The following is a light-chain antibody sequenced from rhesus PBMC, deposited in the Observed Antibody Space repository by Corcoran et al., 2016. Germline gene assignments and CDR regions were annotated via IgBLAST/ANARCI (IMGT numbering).Light chain of an antibody. V-gene: IGKV1-22*01. CDR3: QQYSSRPYS. CDR1: QGISTW. CDR2: QAS. Sequence: DIQMTQSPPSLSASVGDTVTITCRASQGISTWLAWYQQKPGKAPKVLFCQASNLQSGVPSRLSGSGSGTGFTLTISRLQSEDFATYHCQQYSSRPYSFGQGTKVEIK. J-gene: IGKJ2*01.